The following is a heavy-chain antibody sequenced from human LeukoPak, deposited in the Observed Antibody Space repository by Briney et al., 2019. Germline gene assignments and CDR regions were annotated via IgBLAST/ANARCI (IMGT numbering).Heavy chain of an antibody. V-gene: IGHV3-74*01. Sequence: GASMRLSCAASGFTFRTYWMHWVRQAPGKGLLWVSRINTDGSGTIYADSVKGRFTISRDNANNTLYLQMNSLRAEDTALYYCARAKPGGNGFDPWGQGTLVTVSS. CDR3: ARAKPGGNGFDP. D-gene: IGHD3-16*01. CDR1: GFTFRTYW. J-gene: IGHJ5*02. CDR2: INTDGSGT.